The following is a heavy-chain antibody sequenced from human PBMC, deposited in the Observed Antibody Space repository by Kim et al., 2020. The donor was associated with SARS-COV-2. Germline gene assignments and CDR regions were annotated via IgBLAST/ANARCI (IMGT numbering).Heavy chain of an antibody. CDR1: GFSFEDYA. V-gene: IGHV3-9*01. D-gene: IGHD6-19*01. CDR3: AKYTSSGWSFGAFDI. CDR2: LSWNSGSI. J-gene: IGHJ3*02. Sequence: GGSLRLSCAASGFSFEDYAMHWVRQAPGKGLEWVSGLSWNSGSIGYADSVKGRFIISRDNAKNSLYLQMNSLRAEDTALYYCAKYTSSGWSFGAFDIWGQGTMVTVSS.